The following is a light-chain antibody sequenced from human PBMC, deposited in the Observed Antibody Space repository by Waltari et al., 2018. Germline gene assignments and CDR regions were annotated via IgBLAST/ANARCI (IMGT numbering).Light chain of an antibody. CDR3: QSYDSSLSIIL. V-gene: IGLV1-40*01. J-gene: IGLJ2*01. Sequence: QSVLTQPPSVSGAPGQRVTISCTGSRSNIGAGYDVHWYQQLPGRAPKRLIFGNSNRPSGVPDRFSGSKSGTSASLAITGLRAEDEADYYCQSYDSSLSIILFGGGTKVTVL. CDR2: GNS. CDR1: RSNIGAGYD.